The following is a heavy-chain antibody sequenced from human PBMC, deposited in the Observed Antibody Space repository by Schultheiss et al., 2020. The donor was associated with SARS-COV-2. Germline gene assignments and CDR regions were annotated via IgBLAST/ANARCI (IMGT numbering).Heavy chain of an antibody. V-gene: IGHV4-31*03. Sequence: LRLSCTVSGGSISSGGYYWSWIRQHPGKGLEWIGYIYYSGSTYYNPSLKSRVTISVDTSKNQFSLKLSSVTAADTAVYYCARRGYYDSLGFYHDAFDIWGQGTMVTVSS. CDR1: GGSISSGGYY. J-gene: IGHJ3*02. CDR2: IYYSGST. CDR3: ARRGYYDSLGFYHDAFDI. D-gene: IGHD3-22*01.